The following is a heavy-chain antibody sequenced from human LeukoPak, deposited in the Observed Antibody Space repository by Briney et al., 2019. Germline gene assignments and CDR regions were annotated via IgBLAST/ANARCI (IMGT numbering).Heavy chain of an antibody. D-gene: IGHD3-10*01. V-gene: IGHV4-59*08. J-gene: IGHJ4*02. Sequence: SETLSLTCTVSGGSISSYYWSWIRQPPGKGLEWIGYIYYSGSTNYNPSLKSRVTISVDTSKNQFSLKLSSVAAADTAVYYCARGGVVRGVIPLDYWGQGTLVTVSS. CDR2: IYYSGST. CDR3: ARGGVVRGVIPLDY. CDR1: GGSISSYY.